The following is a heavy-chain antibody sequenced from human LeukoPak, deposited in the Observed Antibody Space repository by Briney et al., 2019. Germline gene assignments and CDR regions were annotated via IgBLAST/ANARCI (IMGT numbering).Heavy chain of an antibody. D-gene: IGHD5-18*01. V-gene: IGHV3-7*05. CDR1: GFTFSSYC. Sequence: PGGSLRLSCVASGFTFSSYCMSWVRQAPGKGLEWVANIQDGSDKYYVDSVKGRFTTSRDNAKNSLYLQMNSLRAEDTAVYYCARDLPTGGYSYGSPDYWGQGTLVTVSS. CDR3: ARDLPTGGYSYGSPDY. CDR2: IQDGSDK. J-gene: IGHJ4*02.